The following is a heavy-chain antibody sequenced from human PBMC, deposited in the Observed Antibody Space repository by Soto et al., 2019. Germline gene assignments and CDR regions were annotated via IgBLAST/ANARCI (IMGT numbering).Heavy chain of an antibody. J-gene: IGHJ4*02. CDR3: ARAGNWIQLWLLGY. V-gene: IGHV4-34*01. Sequence: PGKGLEWIGEINHSGSTNYNPSLKSRVTISVDTSKNQFSLKLSSVTAADTAVYYCARAGNWIQLWLLGYRGQGTLGTVS. D-gene: IGHD5-18*01. CDR2: INHSGST.